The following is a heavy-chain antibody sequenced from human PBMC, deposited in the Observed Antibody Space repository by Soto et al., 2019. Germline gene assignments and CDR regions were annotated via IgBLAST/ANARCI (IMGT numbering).Heavy chain of an antibody. CDR2: VNPSGGT. V-gene: IGHV1-2*02. J-gene: IGHJ6*02. Sequence: ASVKVSCKASGYIFTAYSMHWVRQAPGQGLEWMGVVNPSGGTNYAQKFQGRVTMTRDTSISTAYMELSRLRSDDTAVYYCASDYEYYDFWSGYLGGRYYYGMDVWGQGTTVTVSS. CDR3: ASDYEYYDFWSGYLGGRYYYGMDV. CDR1: GYIFTAYS. D-gene: IGHD3-3*01.